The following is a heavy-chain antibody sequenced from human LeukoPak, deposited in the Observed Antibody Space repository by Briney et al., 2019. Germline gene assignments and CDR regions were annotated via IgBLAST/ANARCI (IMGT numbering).Heavy chain of an antibody. CDR3: ARGAIKVYSSYYYDSSGRYALLGRFDP. Sequence: SETLSLTCAVYGGSFSGYFWSWIRQPPGKGLEWIGEINHSGSTNYNPSLKGRVTISVDTSKNQFSLKLSSVTAADTAVYYCARGAIKVYSSYYYDSSGRYALLGRFDPWGQGTLVTVSS. D-gene: IGHD3-22*01. J-gene: IGHJ5*02. V-gene: IGHV4-34*01. CDR1: GGSFSGYF. CDR2: INHSGST.